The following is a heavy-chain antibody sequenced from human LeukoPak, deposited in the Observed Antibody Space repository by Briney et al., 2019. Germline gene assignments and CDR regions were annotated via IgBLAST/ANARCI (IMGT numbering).Heavy chain of an antibody. CDR3: ARGDLAYCGGDCYSDY. V-gene: IGHV1-46*01. Sequence: ASVEVSCKASGYTFTSYYMHWVRQAPGQGLEWMGIINPSGGSTSYAQKFQGRVTMTRDTSTSTVYMELSSLRSEDTAVYYCARGDLAYCGGDCYSDYWGQGTLVTVSS. D-gene: IGHD2-21*02. J-gene: IGHJ4*02. CDR1: GYTFTSYY. CDR2: INPSGGST.